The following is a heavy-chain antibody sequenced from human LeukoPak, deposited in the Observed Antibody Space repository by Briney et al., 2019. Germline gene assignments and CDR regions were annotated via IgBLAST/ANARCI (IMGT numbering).Heavy chain of an antibody. CDR3: AGEIA. D-gene: IGHD3-10*01. Sequence: PGGSLRLSCAASGFTFSRFGMHWVRQAPGKGLEWVAVISFDGSNKYYADSVKGRFTISRDNSKNTLYLQMNSLRAEDTAVYYCAGEIAWGQGTLVTVSS. J-gene: IGHJ5*02. CDR1: GFTFSRFG. CDR2: ISFDGSNK. V-gene: IGHV3-30*03.